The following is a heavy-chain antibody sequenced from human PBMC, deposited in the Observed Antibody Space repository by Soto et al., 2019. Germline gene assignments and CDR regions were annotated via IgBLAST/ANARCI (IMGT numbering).Heavy chain of an antibody. CDR1: GFTFSSYG. D-gene: IGHD3-10*01. Sequence: QVQLVESGGGVVQPGRSLRLSCAASGFTFSSYGMHWVRQAPGKGLEWVAVISYDGSNKYYADSVKGRFTISRDNSKNTLYLQMNSLRAEDTAVYYCAKDVYGSGTXYYYYYGMDVW. J-gene: IGHJ6*01. V-gene: IGHV3-30*18. CDR3: AKDVYGSGTXYYYYYGMDV. CDR2: ISYDGSNK.